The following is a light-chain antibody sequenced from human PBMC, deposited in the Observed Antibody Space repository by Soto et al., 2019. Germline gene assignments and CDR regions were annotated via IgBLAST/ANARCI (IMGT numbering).Light chain of an antibody. CDR2: GAS. Sequence: DIQMTQSPPTLSASVGDRDTITCRASQSIRHYLAWYQQMPGKAPKLLIYGASTLQSGVPSRFSGSGSGTEFTLTISSLQPDDFGTYRCPHRNRYSPTFGQGSKV. V-gene: IGKV1-5*01. CDR1: QSIRHY. J-gene: IGKJ1*01. CDR3: PHRNRYSPT.